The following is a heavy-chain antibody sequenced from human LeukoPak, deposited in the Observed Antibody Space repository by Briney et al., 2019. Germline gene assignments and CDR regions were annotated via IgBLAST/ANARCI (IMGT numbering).Heavy chain of an antibody. CDR2: ISYDGSNK. J-gene: IGHJ3*02. CDR3: AKLYSSGYPATDAFDI. Sequence: HPGGSLRLSCAASGFTFSSYGMHWVRQAPGKGLEWVAVISYDGSNKYYADSVKGRFTISRDNSKNTLYLQMNSLRAEDTAVYYCAKLYSSGYPATDAFDIWGQGTMVTVSS. CDR1: GFTFSSYG. D-gene: IGHD3-22*01. V-gene: IGHV3-30*18.